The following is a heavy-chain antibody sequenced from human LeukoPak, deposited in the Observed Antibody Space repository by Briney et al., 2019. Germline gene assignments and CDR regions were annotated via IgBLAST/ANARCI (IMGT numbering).Heavy chain of an antibody. CDR3: ARQAYDSSGYYYFDY. J-gene: IGHJ4*02. CDR1: GYSFTSYW. Sequence: GESLKISCKGSGYSFTSYWIGWVRQMPGKGLEWMGIIYPGVSDTRYSPSFQGQVTISADKSISTAYLQWSSLKASDTAMYYCARQAYDSSGYYYFDYWGQGTLVTVSS. CDR2: IYPGVSDT. D-gene: IGHD3-22*01. V-gene: IGHV5-51*01.